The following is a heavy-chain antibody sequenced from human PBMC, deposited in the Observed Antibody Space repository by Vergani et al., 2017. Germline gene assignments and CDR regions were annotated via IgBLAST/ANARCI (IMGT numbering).Heavy chain of an antibody. CDR3: ARAALPYDFWSVYYTGFDY. Sequence: QVQLVQSGAEVKKPGASVKVSCKASGYTFTSYGISWVRQAPGQGLEWMGWIRAYNVNTNYAQKLQGRVTMTTDTSTSTAYMELRSLRSDDTAVYYCARAALPYDFWSVYYTGFDYWGQGTMVTVSS. CDR1: GYTFTSYG. D-gene: IGHD3-3*01. CDR2: IRAYNVNT. V-gene: IGHV1-18*01. J-gene: IGHJ4*02.